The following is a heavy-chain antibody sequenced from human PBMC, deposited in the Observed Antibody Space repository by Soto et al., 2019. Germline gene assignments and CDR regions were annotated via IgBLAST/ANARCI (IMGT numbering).Heavy chain of an antibody. J-gene: IGHJ4*02. CDR1: GFTFSSYG. V-gene: IGHV3-30*18. D-gene: IGHD3-22*01. CDR3: AKDLPSRITMIEPQY. CDR2: ISYDGSNK. Sequence: GGSLRLSCAASGFTFSSYGMHWVRQAPGKGLEWVAVISYDGSNKYYADSVKGRFTISRDNSKNTLYLQMNSLRAEDTAVYYCAKDLPSRITMIEPQYWGQGTLVIVSS.